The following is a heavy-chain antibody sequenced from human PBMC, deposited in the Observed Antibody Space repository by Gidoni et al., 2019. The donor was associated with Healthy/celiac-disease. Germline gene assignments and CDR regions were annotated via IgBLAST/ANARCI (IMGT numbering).Heavy chain of an antibody. Sequence: QVQLVQSGAEAKTPGASVKVYCKASGYTFTSYDINWVRQATGQGLEWRGWMNPNSGNTGYAQKFQGRVTMTRNTSISTAYMELSSLRSEDTAVYYCARVREAMIVDWGQGTLVTVSS. CDR2: MNPNSGNT. J-gene: IGHJ4*02. D-gene: IGHD3-22*01. CDR1: GYTFTSYD. V-gene: IGHV1-8*01. CDR3: ARVREAMIVD.